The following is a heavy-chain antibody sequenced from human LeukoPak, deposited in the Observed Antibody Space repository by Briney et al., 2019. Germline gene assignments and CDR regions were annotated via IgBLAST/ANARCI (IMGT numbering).Heavy chain of an antibody. V-gene: IGHV3-21*01. Sequence: PGGSLRLSCAASGFTFSSYSMNSVRQAPGKGLEWVSSISSSSSYIYYADSVKGRFTISRDNAKNSLYLQMNSLRAEDTAVYYCARRIIGYCSGGSCASFDYWGQGTLVTVSS. D-gene: IGHD2-15*01. CDR2: ISSSSSYI. J-gene: IGHJ4*02. CDR1: GFTFSSYS. CDR3: ARRIIGYCSGGSCASFDY.